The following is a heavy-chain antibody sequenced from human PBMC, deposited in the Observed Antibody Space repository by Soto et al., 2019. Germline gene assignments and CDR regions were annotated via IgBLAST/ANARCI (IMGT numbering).Heavy chain of an antibody. CDR3: ARILGHCSGGSCYSDPDY. CDR2: IFSNDEK. D-gene: IGHD2-15*01. CDR1: GFSLSKARMG. V-gene: IGHV2-26*01. J-gene: IGHJ4*02. Sequence: SGPTLVNPTETLTITCTVSGFSLSKARMGVSWIRQPPGKALEWLAHIFSNDEKSYSTSLKSRLTISKDTSKSQVVLTMTNMDPVDTATYYCARILGHCSGGSCYSDPDYWGQGTLVTVSS.